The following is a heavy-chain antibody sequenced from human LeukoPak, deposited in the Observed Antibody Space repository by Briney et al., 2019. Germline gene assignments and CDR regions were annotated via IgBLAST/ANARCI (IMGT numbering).Heavy chain of an antibody. CDR1: GGSISSSSYY. Sequence: PSETLSLTCTVSGGSISSSSYYWGWIRQPPGKGLEWIGSIYYSGSTYYNPSLKSRVTISVDTSKNQFSLKLSSVTAADTAVYYCARPHRGYNWFDPWGQGTLVTVSS. J-gene: IGHJ5*02. CDR2: IYYSGST. V-gene: IGHV4-39*01. D-gene: IGHD1-14*01. CDR3: ARPHRGYNWFDP.